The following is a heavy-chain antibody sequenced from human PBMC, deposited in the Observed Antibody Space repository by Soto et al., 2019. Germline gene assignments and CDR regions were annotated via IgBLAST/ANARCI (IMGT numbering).Heavy chain of an antibody. CDR3: AKTRLRVYYYGMDV. V-gene: IGHV3-48*02. J-gene: IGHJ6*02. CDR1: GFTFSRYS. Sequence: EVQLVESGGGLVQPGGSLRLSCAASGFTFSRYSMNWVRQAPGKGLEWVSHISGSSSTIYYTDSVKGRFTVSRDNAKNSLYLQMNSLRDEDTAVYFCAKTRLRVYYYGMDVWGQGTTVTVSS. CDR2: ISGSSSTI.